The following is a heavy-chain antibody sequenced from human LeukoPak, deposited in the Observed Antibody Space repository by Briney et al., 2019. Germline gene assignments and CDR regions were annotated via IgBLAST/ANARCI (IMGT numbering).Heavy chain of an antibody. CDR2: INHRGSA. CDR1: GGSFSGYY. Sequence: SETLSLTCAVYGGSFSGYYWSWLRQPPGKGREWVGEINHRGSADYNPSLKCQVTISVGTSKNQFSLQLSSVTAADTAVYYCARARLMYYYDSSGYSHQLDYWGQGTLVTVSS. D-gene: IGHD3-22*01. J-gene: IGHJ4*02. CDR3: ARARLMYYYDSSGYSHQLDY. V-gene: IGHV4-34*01.